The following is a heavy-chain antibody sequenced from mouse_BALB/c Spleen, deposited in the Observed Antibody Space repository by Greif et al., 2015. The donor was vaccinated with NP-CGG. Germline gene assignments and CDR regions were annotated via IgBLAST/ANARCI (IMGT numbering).Heavy chain of an antibody. V-gene: IGHV1S33*01. CDR1: GYTFTSYD. CDR3: ARYGNTDYAMDY. D-gene: IGHD2-1*01. J-gene: IGHJ4*01. Sequence: SGPELVKPGALVKISCKASGYTFTSYDINWAKQRPGQGLEWIGWIYPGDGSTKYNEKFKGKATLTADKSSSTAYMQLSSLTSENSAVYFCARYGNTDYAMDYWGQGTSVTVSS. CDR2: IYPGDGST.